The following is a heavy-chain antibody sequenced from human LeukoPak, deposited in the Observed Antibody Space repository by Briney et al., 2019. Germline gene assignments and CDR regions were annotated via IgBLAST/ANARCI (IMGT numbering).Heavy chain of an antibody. V-gene: IGHV1-8*03. J-gene: IGHJ4*02. CDR3: ARGAGYDFSSGYYSGLNY. CDR1: VYTFTSYD. D-gene: IGHD3-3*01. Sequence: ASVKVSCKASVYTFTSYDINWVRQATGQGLEWMGWMNPNSGNTGYAQKFQARVTTTSNTSISTAYMELSSLRSEDAAVYYCARGAGYDFSSGYYSGLNYWGQGTLVTVSS. CDR2: MNPNSGNT.